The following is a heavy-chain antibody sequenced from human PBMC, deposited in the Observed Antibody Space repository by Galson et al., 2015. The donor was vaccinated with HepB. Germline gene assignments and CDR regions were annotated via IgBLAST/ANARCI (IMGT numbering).Heavy chain of an antibody. J-gene: IGHJ3*02. CDR1: GITYTTSW. CDR3: VRGHKGFDI. V-gene: IGHV3-7*03. CDR2: IKWDGTEK. Sequence: SLRLSCAASGITYTTSWMTWVRQAPGKGLEWVATIKWDGTEKYYMDSMKGRFTISRDNAQNSLYLQMNSLGVEDTALYYCVRGHKGFDIWGQGTVVTVSS.